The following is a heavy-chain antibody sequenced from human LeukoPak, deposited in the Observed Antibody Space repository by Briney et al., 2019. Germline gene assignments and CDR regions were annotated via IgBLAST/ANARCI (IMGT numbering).Heavy chain of an antibody. D-gene: IGHD2-2*01. Sequence: PGGSLRLSCAASGFTVSSNYMSWVRQAPGKGLEWVSVISGSGGSTDYADSVKGRFTISRDNSKNTLYLQMNSLRAEDTALYYCAKEGAASLGFDAFDIWGQGTMVTVSS. V-gene: IGHV3-23*01. CDR2: ISGSGGST. CDR1: GFTVSSNY. CDR3: AKEGAASLGFDAFDI. J-gene: IGHJ3*02.